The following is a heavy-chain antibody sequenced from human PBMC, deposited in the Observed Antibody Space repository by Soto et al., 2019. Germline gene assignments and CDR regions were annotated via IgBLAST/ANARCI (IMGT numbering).Heavy chain of an antibody. V-gene: IGHV1-69*13. D-gene: IGHD6-19*01. J-gene: IGHJ4*02. CDR3: ARDRGPIAVAGS. CDR2: IIPIFGTA. CDR1: GGTFSSYA. Sequence: GASVKVSCKASGGTFSSYAISWVRQAPGQGLEWMGGIIPIFGTANYAQKFQGRVTITADESTGTAYMELSSLRSEDTAVYYCARDRGPIAVAGSWGQGTLVTVSS.